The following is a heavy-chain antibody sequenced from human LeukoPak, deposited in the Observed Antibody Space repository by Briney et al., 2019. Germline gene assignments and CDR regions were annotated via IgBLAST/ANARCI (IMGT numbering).Heavy chain of an antibody. Sequence: SETLPLTCTVSGGSISSSSYYWGWIRQPPGKGLEWIGSIYYSGTTCYNPSLKSRVTISVDTSKNQFSLNLSSVTAADTAVYYCARPAVKYSNYYFDYWGQGTLVTVSS. CDR2: IYYSGTT. D-gene: IGHD4-11*01. V-gene: IGHV4-39*01. J-gene: IGHJ4*02. CDR3: ARPAVKYSNYYFDY. CDR1: GGSISSSSYY.